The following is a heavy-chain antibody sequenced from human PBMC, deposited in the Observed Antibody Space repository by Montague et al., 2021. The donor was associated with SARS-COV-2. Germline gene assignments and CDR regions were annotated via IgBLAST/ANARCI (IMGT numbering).Heavy chain of an antibody. CDR3: ATQEDPSGWIPGPFDF. CDR1: GGSISSSSYY. J-gene: IGHJ4*02. V-gene: IGHV4-39*01. CDR2: LYYRGST. Sequence: SETLSLTCTVSGGSISSSSYYWAWIRQPPGKGLEWIGSLYYRGSTYYNPSLKGRVFISVDTSKNQLSLTLTSVTAADTAVYYCATQEDPSGWIPGPFDFWGQGTLLSVSS. D-gene: IGHD6-19*01.